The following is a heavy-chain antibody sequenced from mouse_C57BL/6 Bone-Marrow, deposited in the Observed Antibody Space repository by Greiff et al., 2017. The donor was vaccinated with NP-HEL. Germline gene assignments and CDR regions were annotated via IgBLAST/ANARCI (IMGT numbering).Heavy chain of an antibody. Sequence: VQLKESGPGLVQPSQSLSITCTVSGFSLTSYGVHWVRQPPGKGLEWLGVIWSGGSTDYNAAFISRLSISKDNSKSQVFFKMNSLQADDTAIYYCAKRSYGSSYPYAMDYWGQGTSVTVSS. CDR1: GFSLTSYG. CDR3: AKRSYGSSYPYAMDY. J-gene: IGHJ4*01. D-gene: IGHD1-1*01. V-gene: IGHV2-4*01. CDR2: IWSGGST.